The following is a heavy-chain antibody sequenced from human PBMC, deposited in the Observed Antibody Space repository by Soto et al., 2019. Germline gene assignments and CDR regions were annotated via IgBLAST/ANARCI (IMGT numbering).Heavy chain of an antibody. Sequence: SETLTLTCAVSGGSISSGGYYWSWIRQHPGKRLEWIGYIYYSGSTYYNPSLKSRVTISVDTSKNQFSLKLSSVTAADTAVYYCARGYCSSTSCIAFDIWGQGTMVTVSS. J-gene: IGHJ3*02. CDR3: ARGYCSSTSCIAFDI. CDR1: GGSISSGGYY. D-gene: IGHD2-2*01. CDR2: IYYSGST. V-gene: IGHV4-31*11.